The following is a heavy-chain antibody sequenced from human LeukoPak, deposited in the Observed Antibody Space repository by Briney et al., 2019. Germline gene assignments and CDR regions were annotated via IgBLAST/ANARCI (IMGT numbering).Heavy chain of an antibody. V-gene: IGHV3-74*01. J-gene: IGHJ4*02. D-gene: IGHD3-10*01. CDR2: INGDGSTT. CDR1: GFGFSTSW. CDR3: IGTGTHSY. Sequence: GGSLRLSCAASGFGFSTSWMHWVRQAPGKGLLWVARINGDGSTTNYADSVQGRSTISRDTAKNTLFLQMNSLGAEDTAVYYCIGTGTHSYWGQGTLVTVSS.